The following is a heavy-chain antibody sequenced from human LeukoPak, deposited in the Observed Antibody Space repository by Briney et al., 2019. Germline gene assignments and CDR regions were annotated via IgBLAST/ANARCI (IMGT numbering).Heavy chain of an antibody. V-gene: IGHV3-20*04. CDR3: AKPGYYGSGYAFDI. CDR1: GFTFSSYA. J-gene: IGHJ3*02. CDR2: INWNGGST. Sequence: PGGSLRLSCAASGFTFSSYAMSWVRQAPGKGLEWVSGINWNGGSTGYADSVKGRFTISRDNAKNSLYLQMNSLRAEDTALYYCAKPGYYGSGYAFDIWGQGTMVTVSS. D-gene: IGHD3-10*01.